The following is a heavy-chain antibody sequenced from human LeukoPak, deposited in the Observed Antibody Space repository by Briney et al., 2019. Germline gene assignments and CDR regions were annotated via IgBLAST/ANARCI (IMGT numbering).Heavy chain of an antibody. CDR2: ISGSGIT. CDR3: AKDLGWDPQYFQH. D-gene: IGHD1-26*01. CDR1: GFTFSSYA. V-gene: IGHV3-23*01. J-gene: IGHJ1*01. Sequence: GGSLRLSCAASGFTFSSYAMSWVRQAPGKGLEWVSAISGSGITYYADSVKGRFTISRDNSKNTLYLQMNSLRAEDTAVYYCAKDLGWDPQYFQHWGQGTLVTVSS.